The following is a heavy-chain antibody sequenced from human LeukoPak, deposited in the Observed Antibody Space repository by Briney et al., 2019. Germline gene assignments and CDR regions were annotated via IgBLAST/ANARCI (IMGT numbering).Heavy chain of an antibody. J-gene: IGHJ4*02. V-gene: IGHV3-23*01. D-gene: IGHD3-9*01. CDR3: AKYDILPGYDY. CDR2: ISGSGGST. CDR1: GFTFSSYA. Sequence: GGSLRLSCAASGFTFSSYAMSWVRQAPGKWLEWVSAISGSGGSTYYADSVKGRFTIFRDNSKNTLYLQMNSLRAEDTAVYYCAKYDILPGYDYWGQGTLVTVSS.